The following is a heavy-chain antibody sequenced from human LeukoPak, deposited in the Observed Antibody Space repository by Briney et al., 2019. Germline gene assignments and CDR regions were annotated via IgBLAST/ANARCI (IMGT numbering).Heavy chain of an antibody. CDR2: ISYSSSHI. Sequence: GGSLRLSCVASGFTFSAAGMNWVRQAPGKGLEWVSAISYSSSHIYYADSVKGRFTISRDNAENSLYLQMNTLRAEDTAVYYCATSGGSDMAQQYIDVWGKGTTVTVSS. J-gene: IGHJ6*03. CDR1: GFTFSAAG. V-gene: IGHV3-21*01. CDR3: ATSGGSDMAQQYIDV. D-gene: IGHD5-12*01.